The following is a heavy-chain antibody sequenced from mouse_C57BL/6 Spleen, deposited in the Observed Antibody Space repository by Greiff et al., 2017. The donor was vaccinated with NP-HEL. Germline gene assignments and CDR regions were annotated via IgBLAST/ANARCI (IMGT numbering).Heavy chain of an antibody. V-gene: IGHV1-81*01. Sequence: VQLQQSGAELARPGASVKLSCKASGYTFTSYGISWVKQRTGQGLEWIGEIYPRSGNTYYNEKFKGKATLTADKSSSTAYMELRSLTSEDSAVYFCARRSYDGYYDRFAYWGQGTLVTVSA. CDR3: ARRSYDGYYDRFAY. CDR1: GYTFTSYG. D-gene: IGHD2-3*01. J-gene: IGHJ3*01. CDR2: IYPRSGNT.